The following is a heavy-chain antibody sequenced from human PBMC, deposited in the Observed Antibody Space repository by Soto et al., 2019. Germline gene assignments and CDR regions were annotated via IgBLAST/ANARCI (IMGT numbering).Heavy chain of an antibody. CDR3: ARESECSGGSCYGVGAFDY. CDR2: IYSGGST. D-gene: IGHD2-15*01. V-gene: IGHV3-66*01. Sequence: EVQLVESGGGLVQPGGSLRLSCAASGFTVSSNYMSWVRQAPGKGLEWVSVIYSGGSTYYADSVKGRFTISRDNSKNTLYLQMNSLRAEDTAVYYCARESECSGGSCYGVGAFDYWGQGTLVTVSS. CDR1: GFTVSSNY. J-gene: IGHJ4*02.